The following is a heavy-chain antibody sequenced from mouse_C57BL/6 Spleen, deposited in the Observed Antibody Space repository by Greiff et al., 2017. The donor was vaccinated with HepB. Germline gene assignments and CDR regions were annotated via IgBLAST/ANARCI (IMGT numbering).Heavy chain of an antibody. CDR3: ARGSSGYYAVDY. Sequence: QVQLQQPGAELVMPWASVKLSCKASVYTFTSYWMHWVKQRPGQGLEWIGEIDPSDSYTNYNQKFKGKATLTVDKSSSTAYMQLSSLTSEDSAVYYCARGSSGYYAVDYWGQVTSVTVSS. CDR2: IDPSDSYT. CDR1: VYTFTSYW. J-gene: IGHJ4*01. D-gene: IGHD3-2*02. V-gene: IGHV1-69*01.